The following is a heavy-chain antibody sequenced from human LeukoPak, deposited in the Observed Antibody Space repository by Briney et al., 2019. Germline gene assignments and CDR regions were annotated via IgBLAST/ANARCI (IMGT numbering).Heavy chain of an antibody. V-gene: IGHV4-59*01. CDR3: ARGPYQLPRRIDY. CDR2: IYYGGST. CDR1: GGSISTYY. Sequence: PSETLSLTCTVSGGSISTYYWSWIRQPPGKGLKWIGYIYYGGSTNYNPSLKSRVTISVDTSKNQFSLKLSSVTAADTAVYYCARGPYQLPRRIDYWGQGTLVTVSS. J-gene: IGHJ4*02. D-gene: IGHD2-2*01.